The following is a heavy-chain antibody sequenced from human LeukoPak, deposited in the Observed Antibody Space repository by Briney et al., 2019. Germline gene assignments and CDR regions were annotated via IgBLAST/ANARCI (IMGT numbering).Heavy chain of an antibody. CDR3: ARDGVLELGFDY. J-gene: IGHJ4*02. CDR2: ISYDGSNK. D-gene: IGHD1-7*01. V-gene: IGHV3-30-3*01. Sequence: PGGSLRLSCAASGFTFSSYAMHWVRQAPGKGLEWVAVISYDGSNKYYADSVKGRFTVSRDNSKNTLYLQMNSLRAEDTAVYYCARDGVLELGFDYWGQGTLVTVSS. CDR1: GFTFSSYA.